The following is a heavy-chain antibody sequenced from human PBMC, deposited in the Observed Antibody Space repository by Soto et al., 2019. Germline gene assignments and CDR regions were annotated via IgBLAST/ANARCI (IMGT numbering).Heavy chain of an antibody. CDR2: IYYSGST. D-gene: IGHD6-6*01. CDR1: GGSITSGAYY. J-gene: IGHJ5*02. CDR3: ARGPFSSTSSWFDP. V-gene: IGHV4-31*03. Sequence: LSLTCTVSGGSITSGAYYWTWIRQPPGKGLEWIGYIYYSGSTYYDPSLQSRLTISVDTSKNQFSLKLNSVTAADTAVYYCARGPFSSTSSWFDPWGQGTLVTVSS.